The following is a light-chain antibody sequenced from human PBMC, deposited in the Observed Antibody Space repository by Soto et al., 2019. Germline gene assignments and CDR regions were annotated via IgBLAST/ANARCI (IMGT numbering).Light chain of an antibody. CDR3: QVWDSSTL. J-gene: IGLJ2*01. Sequence: SCELTQPLSVSVALGQTARITCGGNNIGSKNVHWYQQKPGQAPVLVIYRDSNRPSGIPERFSGSNSGNTATLTISRAQAGDEADYYCQVWDSSTLFGGGTKLTVL. CDR1: NIGSKN. CDR2: RDS. V-gene: IGLV3-9*01.